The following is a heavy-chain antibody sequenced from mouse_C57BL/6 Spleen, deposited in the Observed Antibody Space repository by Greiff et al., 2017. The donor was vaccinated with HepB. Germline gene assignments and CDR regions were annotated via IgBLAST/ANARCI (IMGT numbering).Heavy chain of an antibody. Sequence: QVQLKESGPELVKPGASVKLSCKASGYTFTSYDINWVKQRPGQGLEWIGWIYPRDGSNKYNEKFKGKATLTVDTSSSTAYMELHSLTSEDSAVYFCARERYAMDYWGQGTSVTVSS. CDR2: IYPRDGSN. V-gene: IGHV1-85*01. CDR3: ARERYAMDY. CDR1: GYTFTSYD. J-gene: IGHJ4*01.